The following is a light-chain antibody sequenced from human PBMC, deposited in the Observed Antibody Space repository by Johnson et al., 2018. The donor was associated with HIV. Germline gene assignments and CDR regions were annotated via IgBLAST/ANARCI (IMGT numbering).Light chain of an antibody. CDR2: ENN. J-gene: IGLJ1*01. CDR3: GTWDSSLSAYV. CDR1: SSNIGNNY. V-gene: IGLV1-51*02. Sequence: QSALTQPRSVSAAPGQKVTISCSGSSSNIGNNYVSWYQQLPGTAPKLLIYENNKRPSRIPARFSGSKSGTSATLGITGLQTGDEADYYCGTWDSSLSAYVFGTGTKVTVL.